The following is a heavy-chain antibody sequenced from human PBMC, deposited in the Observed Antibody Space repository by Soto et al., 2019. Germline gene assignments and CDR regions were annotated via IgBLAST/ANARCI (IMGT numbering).Heavy chain of an antibody. Sequence: ASVKISCKASGYTFTSYYMHWVRQAPGQGLEWMGIINPSSSSTIYYADSVKGRFTISRDNAKSSLYLQMNSLRDEDTAVYYCARNSGSYTPFDYWGQGTLVTV. CDR1: GYTFTSYY. CDR2: INPSSSST. CDR3: ARNSGSYTPFDY. D-gene: IGHD1-26*01. V-gene: IGHV1-46*04. J-gene: IGHJ4*02.